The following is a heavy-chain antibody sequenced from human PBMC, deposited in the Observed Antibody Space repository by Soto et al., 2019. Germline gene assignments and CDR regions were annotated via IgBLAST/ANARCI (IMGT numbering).Heavy chain of an antibody. CDR2: INSDGSST. CDR1: GFTFSSYW. J-gene: IGHJ4*02. CDR3: ERDVYSSSWYFDY. D-gene: IGHD6-13*01. Sequence: GGSLRLSCAASGFTFSSYWMHWVRQAPGKGLVWVSRINSDGSSTSYADSVKGRFTISRDNAKNTLYLQMNSLRAEDTAVYYCERDVYSSSWYFDYWGQGTLVTVSS. V-gene: IGHV3-74*01.